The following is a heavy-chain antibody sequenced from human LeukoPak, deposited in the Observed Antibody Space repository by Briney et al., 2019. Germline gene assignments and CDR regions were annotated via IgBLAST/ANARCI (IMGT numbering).Heavy chain of an antibody. CDR2: ISGSGGST. CDR3: AKEGSDFWSGFYYYYYMDV. V-gene: IGHV3-23*01. D-gene: IGHD3-3*01. Sequence: SGGSLRLSCAASGFTFSSYAMSWVRQAPGRGLEWVSAISGSGGSTYYADSVKGRFTISRDNSKNTLYLQMNSLRAEDTAGYYCAKEGSDFWSGFYYYYYMDVWGKGTTVTVSS. CDR1: GFTFSSYA. J-gene: IGHJ6*03.